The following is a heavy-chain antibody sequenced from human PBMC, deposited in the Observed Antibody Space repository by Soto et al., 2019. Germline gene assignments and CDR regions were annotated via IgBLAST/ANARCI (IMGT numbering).Heavy chain of an antibody. J-gene: IGHJ6*02. D-gene: IGHD3-10*01. CDR3: ARKLWFGGPTRQNGMDV. V-gene: IGHV2-70*11. CDR1: GFSLRTSGLC. CDR2: IDWDDDT. Sequence: SGPTLVNPTQTLTLTCTFSGFSLRTSGLCVSWIRQPPGKALEWLARIDWDDDTYYSTSLKTRLTISKDTSKNQVVLTMTNMDPVDTATYYCARKLWFGGPTRQNGMDVWGQGTTVTVSS.